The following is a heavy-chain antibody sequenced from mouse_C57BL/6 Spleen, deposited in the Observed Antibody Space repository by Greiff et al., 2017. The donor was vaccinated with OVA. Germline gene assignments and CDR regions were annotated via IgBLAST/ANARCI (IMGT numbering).Heavy chain of an antibody. J-gene: IGHJ2*01. CDR3: ARCGYSNYGTGYFDY. V-gene: IGHV1-31*01. D-gene: IGHD2-5*01. CDR1: GYSFTGYY. Sequence: EVQLVESGPELVKPGASVKISCKASGYSFTGYYMHWVKQSHGNILDWIGYIYPYNGVSSYNQKFKGKATLTVDKSSSTAYMELRSLTSEDSAVYYCARCGYSNYGTGYFDYWGQGTTLTVSS. CDR2: IYPYNGVS.